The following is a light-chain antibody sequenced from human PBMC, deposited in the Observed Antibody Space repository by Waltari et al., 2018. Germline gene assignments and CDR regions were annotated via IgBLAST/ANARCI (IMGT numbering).Light chain of an antibody. J-gene: IGLJ1*01. Sequence: YVLTQSPSVSLAPGQTASLTCVGHNAGGKSVHWYQQKPGQAPVLVLYDDSVRPSGIPERFSGSKPANTATLTISRVEGGDEADYYCKVWDVSSDHYVFGPETKVTVL. CDR3: KVWDVSSDHYV. CDR1: NAGGKS. V-gene: IGLV3-21*02. CDR2: DDS.